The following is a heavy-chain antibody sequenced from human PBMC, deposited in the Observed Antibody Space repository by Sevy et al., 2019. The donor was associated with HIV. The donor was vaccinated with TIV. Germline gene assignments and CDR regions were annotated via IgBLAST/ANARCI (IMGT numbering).Heavy chain of an antibody. V-gene: IGHV4-39*01. Sequence: SETLSLTCTVSGGSISSSTYYWGWIRQPPGKGLEWIGSLYYSGSTYYNPSLKSRVTISVDTSKNQFSLKLSSVTAADTAVYYCSAFDIWGQGTMVTVSS. CDR1: GGSISSSTYY. CDR3: SAFDI. J-gene: IGHJ3*02. CDR2: LYYSGST.